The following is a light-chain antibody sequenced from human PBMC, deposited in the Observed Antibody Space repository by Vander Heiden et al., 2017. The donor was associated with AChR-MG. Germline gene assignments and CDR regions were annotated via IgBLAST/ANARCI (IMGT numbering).Light chain of an antibody. V-gene: IGLV6-57*04. Sequence: FMLTQSHPVSGHLLKTITISCSRSSRSIGSNDLLWYRQRPSSAPTLVILDYNRRPSWDPDRVSASIDISSNSASLIISGLKTEDEADYYCQSYDSSNLWVFGGGTKVTVL. CDR3: QSYDSSNLWV. J-gene: IGLJ3*02. CDR1: SRSIGSND. CDR2: DYN.